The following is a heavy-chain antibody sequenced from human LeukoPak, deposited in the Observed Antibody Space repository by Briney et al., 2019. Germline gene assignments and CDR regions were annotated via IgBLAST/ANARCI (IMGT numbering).Heavy chain of an antibody. CDR3: ARALISDDYVFMDV. V-gene: IGHV1-2*02. Sequence: ASVKVSCKASGYTFTGYYTQWVRQAPGQGLEWMGWINPNSGGTNYAQKFQGRVTMTRDTYITTAYMELSRLSSDDTAVYYCARALISDDYVFMDVWGQGTTVTASS. CDR2: INPNSGGT. J-gene: IGHJ6*02. D-gene: IGHD3-16*01. CDR1: GYTFTGYY.